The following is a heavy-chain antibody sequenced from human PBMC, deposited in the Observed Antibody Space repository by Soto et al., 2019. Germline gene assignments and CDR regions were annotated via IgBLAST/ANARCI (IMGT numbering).Heavy chain of an antibody. CDR2: INHSGDT. V-gene: IGHV4-34*01. CDR3: ARGDISGWYFEY. CDR1: GGSFSGYS. Sequence: QVQLQQWGAGLLKPSETLSLTCAVYGGSFSGYSWSWIRQPPGEGLGWIGEINHSGDTNYNPSLKRRVTISVDTSKNQFSLKLSSVTAADMAVYYCARGDISGWYFEYWGQGTLVTVPS. J-gene: IGHJ4*02. D-gene: IGHD6-19*01.